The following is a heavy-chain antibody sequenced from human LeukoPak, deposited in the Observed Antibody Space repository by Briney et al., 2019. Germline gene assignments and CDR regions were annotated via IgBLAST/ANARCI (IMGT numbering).Heavy chain of an antibody. CDR1: GGSISSYY. CDR2: IYYSGSN. Sequence: SETLSLTCTVSGGSISSYYWSWIRQPPGKGLEWIGYIYYSGSNNYNPSLKSRVTISVGTSKNQFSLKLSSVTAADTAVYYCARGPYYYDSSGYYRAYFDYWGQGTLVTVSS. V-gene: IGHV4-59*01. D-gene: IGHD3-22*01. CDR3: ARGPYYYDSSGYYRAYFDY. J-gene: IGHJ4*02.